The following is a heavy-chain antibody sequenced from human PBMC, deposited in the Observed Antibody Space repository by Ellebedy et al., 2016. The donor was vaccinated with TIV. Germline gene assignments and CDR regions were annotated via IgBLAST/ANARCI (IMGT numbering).Heavy chain of an antibody. CDR2: IYSGGTT. CDR3: ASRTRGDYPYFDF. Sequence: GGSLRLSCAASGFSVSRQYMSWVRQAPGKGLEWVSLIYSGGTTYYADSVKGRFTISRDNSKNTLNLQMNSLRAEDTALYYCASRTRGDYPYFDFWGQGTLVTVSS. CDR1: GFSVSRQY. J-gene: IGHJ4*02. V-gene: IGHV3-53*01. D-gene: IGHD4-17*01.